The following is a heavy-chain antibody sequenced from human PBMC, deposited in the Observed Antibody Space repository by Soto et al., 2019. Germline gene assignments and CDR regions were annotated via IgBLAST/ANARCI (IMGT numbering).Heavy chain of an antibody. Sequence: SETLSLTCTVSDGSISTYYRSWIRQPPGKGLEWIGNIYYSGTTNYNPSLKSRVTISVDTSKNQFSLNLSSVTAADTAVYYCARRLWFGESNPFGYWGQGTLVTVS. J-gene: IGHJ4*02. CDR3: ARRLWFGESNPFGY. CDR2: IYYSGTT. D-gene: IGHD3-10*01. CDR1: DGSISTYY. V-gene: IGHV4-59*01.